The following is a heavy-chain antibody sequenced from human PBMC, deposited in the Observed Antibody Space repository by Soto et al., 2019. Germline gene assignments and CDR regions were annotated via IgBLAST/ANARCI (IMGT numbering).Heavy chain of an antibody. Sequence: GGSLRLSCAVSGFTFSTFDMTWVRQAPGKGLEWVSIIRGTDGSTYYADSMKGRFTISKDNSKNTLYLQMNSLRPEDTALYFCVKGGWLDYWGQGTLVTVSS. CDR2: IRGTDGST. CDR3: VKGGWLDY. D-gene: IGHD6-19*01. J-gene: IGHJ4*02. V-gene: IGHV3-23*01. CDR1: GFTFSTFD.